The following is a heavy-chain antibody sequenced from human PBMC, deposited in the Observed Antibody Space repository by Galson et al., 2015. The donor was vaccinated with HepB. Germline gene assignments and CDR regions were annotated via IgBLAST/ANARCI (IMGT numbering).Heavy chain of an antibody. V-gene: IGHV5-10-1*01. CDR1: GYSFTSYW. CDR3: ARQEIVVVPAAEPIDY. CDR2: IDPSDSYT. Sequence: SGAEVKKPGESLRISCKGSGYSFTSYWISWVRQMPGKGLEWMGRIDPSDSYTNYSPSFQGHVTISADKSISTAYLQWSSLKASDTAMYYCARQEIVVVPAAEPIDYWGQGTLVTVSS. J-gene: IGHJ4*02. D-gene: IGHD2-2*01.